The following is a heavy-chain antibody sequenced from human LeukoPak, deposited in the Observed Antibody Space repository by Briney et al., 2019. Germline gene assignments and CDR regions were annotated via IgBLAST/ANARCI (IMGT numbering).Heavy chain of an antibody. D-gene: IGHD1-26*01. CDR1: GFTFSSYS. CDR3: ARAAKNRIVGATINYYYGMDV. V-gene: IGHV3-21*01. Sequence: GGSLRLSCAASGFTFSSYSMNWVRQAPGKGPEWVSSISSSSSYIYYADSVKGRLTISRDNAKNSLYLQMNSLRAEDTAVYYCARAAKNRIVGATINYYYGMDVWGQGTTVTVSS. J-gene: IGHJ6*02. CDR2: ISSSSSYI.